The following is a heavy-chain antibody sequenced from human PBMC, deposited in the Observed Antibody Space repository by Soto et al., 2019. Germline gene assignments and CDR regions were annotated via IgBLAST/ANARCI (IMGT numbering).Heavy chain of an antibody. J-gene: IGHJ3*02. Sequence: GSLRLSCAASGFTFSSYSMNWVRQAPGKGLEWVSSISSSSSYIYYADSVKGRFTISRDNAKNSLYLQMNSLRAEDTAVYYCARDGRVTIFGVVITNAFDIWGQGTMVTVSS. CDR2: ISSSSSYI. D-gene: IGHD3-3*01. CDR1: GFTFSSYS. CDR3: ARDGRVTIFGVVITNAFDI. V-gene: IGHV3-21*01.